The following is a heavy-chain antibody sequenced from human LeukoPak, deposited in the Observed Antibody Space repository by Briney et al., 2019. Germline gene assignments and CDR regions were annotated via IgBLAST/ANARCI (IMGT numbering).Heavy chain of an antibody. CDR2: IYTSGST. CDR3: ASPTTTYAFDI. D-gene: IGHD4-17*01. J-gene: IGHJ3*02. CDR1: GGSISSYY. Sequence: SETLSLTCTVSGGSISSYYWSWIRQPPGKGLEWIGRIYTSGSTNYNPSLKSRVTISVDTSKNQFSLKLSSVTAADTAVYYCASPTTTYAFDIWGQGTMVTVSS. V-gene: IGHV4-4*08.